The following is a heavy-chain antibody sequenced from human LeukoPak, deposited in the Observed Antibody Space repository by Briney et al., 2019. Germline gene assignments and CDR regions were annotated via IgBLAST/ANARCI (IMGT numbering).Heavy chain of an antibody. V-gene: IGHV3-30*18. Sequence: PGGSLRLSCAASGFTFSSYGMHWVRQAPGKGLEWVAVISYDGSNKYYADSVKGRFTISRDNSKNTLYLQMNSLRAEDTAVYYCAKYVGAAGTGYWGQGTLVTVSS. CDR1: GFTFSSYG. J-gene: IGHJ4*02. CDR2: ISYDGSNK. CDR3: AKYVGAAGTGY. D-gene: IGHD6-13*01.